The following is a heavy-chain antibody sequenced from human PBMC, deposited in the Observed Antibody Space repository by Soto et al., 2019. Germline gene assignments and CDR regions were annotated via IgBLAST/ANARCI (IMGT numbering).Heavy chain of an antibody. J-gene: IGHJ5*02. CDR3: AIHYSRSSRWYDP. V-gene: IGHV1-18*01. D-gene: IGHD6-6*01. CDR1: GHSFTSYG. Sequence: QVQLVQSGAEVKKPGASVKVSCKVSGHSFTSYGISWVRQAPGQGLEWMGWISAYNGNTNYAQNLQGKVTMTKDTSTYTAYMELRSLTSDETAVYYCAIHYSRSSRWYDPWGQGTLVTVSS. CDR2: ISAYNGNT.